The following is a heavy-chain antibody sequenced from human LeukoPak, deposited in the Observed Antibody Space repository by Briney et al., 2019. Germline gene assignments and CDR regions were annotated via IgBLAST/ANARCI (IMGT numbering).Heavy chain of an antibody. CDR1: GYTFSDYN. CDR3: AKIMVHYDNRFFDY. CDR2: INPKSGNT. J-gene: IGHJ4*02. D-gene: IGHD3-9*01. Sequence: ASVKVSCKASGYTFSDYNIHWVQQAPGQGLEWMGWINPKSGNTNYAQKFQGRVTMTRDTSITTAYMELSGLRSDDTAVYFCAKIMVHYDNRFFDYWGQGTLVTVSS. V-gene: IGHV1-2*02.